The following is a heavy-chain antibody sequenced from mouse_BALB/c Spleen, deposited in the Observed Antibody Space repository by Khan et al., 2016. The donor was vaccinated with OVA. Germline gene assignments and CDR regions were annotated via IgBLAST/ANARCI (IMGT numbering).Heavy chain of an antibody. CDR3: ARFGYYDAMDY. J-gene: IGHJ4*01. Sequence: QVQLKQSGPGLVAPSQSLSITCTVSGFSLTDYGVNWVRQPPGKGLEWLGMIWGDGSTDYNSALKSRRSISKDNSKNQVFLKMTSLQTDDTARYYWARFGYYDAMDYWGQGTSVTVSS. D-gene: IGHD2-2*01. CDR2: IWGDGST. V-gene: IGHV2-6-7*01. CDR1: GFSLTDYG.